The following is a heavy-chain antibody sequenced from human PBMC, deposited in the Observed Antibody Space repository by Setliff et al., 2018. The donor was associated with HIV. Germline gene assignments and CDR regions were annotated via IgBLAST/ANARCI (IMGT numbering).Heavy chain of an antibody. V-gene: IGHV1-8*02. CDR3: AIPEPGVSYYAGRI. J-gene: IGHJ3*02. CDR2: MNPNSGNT. D-gene: IGHD3-10*01. CDR1: GYTFTSYD. Sequence: ASVKVSCKASGYTFTSYDINWVRQATGQGLEWMGWMNPNSGNTGYAQKFQGRVTMTRNTSISTAYMELSSLRSEDTAVYYCAIPEPGVSYYAGRIWGQGTMVTVSS.